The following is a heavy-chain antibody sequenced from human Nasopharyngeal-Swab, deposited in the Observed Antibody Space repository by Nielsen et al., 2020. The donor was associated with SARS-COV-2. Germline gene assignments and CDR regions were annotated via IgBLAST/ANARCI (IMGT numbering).Heavy chain of an antibody. CDR3: AHTQYYDFWSGYYPGYFDY. V-gene: IGHV2-5*01. Sequence: GPTLVKPTQTLTLTCTFSGFSLSTSGVGVGWIRQPPGKALEWLALIYWNDDKRYSPSLKSRLTITKDTSKNQVVLTMTNMDPVDTATYYCAHTQYYDFWSGYYPGYFDYWGQGTLVTVSS. J-gene: IGHJ4*02. CDR1: GFSLSTSGVG. CDR2: IYWNDDK. D-gene: IGHD3-3*01.